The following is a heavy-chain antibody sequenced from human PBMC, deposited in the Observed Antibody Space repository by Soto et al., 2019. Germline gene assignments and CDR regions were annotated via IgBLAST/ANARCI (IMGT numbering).Heavy chain of an antibody. Sequence: KTSQTLSLTCAISGGSVSSNTAAWNWVRQSPSRGLEWLGRTYYRSKWYIDYALSVKSRISINPDTSTNQFSLQLNSVTPDDTAVYYCARDPSYCIGCYENWDQGAQVTVSS. D-gene: IGHD2-2*01. CDR2: TYYRSKWYI. V-gene: IGHV6-1*01. CDR3: ARDPSYCIGCYEN. CDR1: GGSVSSNTAA. J-gene: IGHJ4*02.